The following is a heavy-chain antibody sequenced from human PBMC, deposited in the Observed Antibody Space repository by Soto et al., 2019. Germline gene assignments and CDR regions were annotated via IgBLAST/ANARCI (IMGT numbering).Heavy chain of an antibody. D-gene: IGHD3-10*01. CDR3: VRYLDGAGSYYTDY. CDR2: ISAYNGNT. Sequence: QVQLVQSGAEVKKPGASVKVSCKASGYMVISYGINWVRQAPGQGLEWMGWISAYNGNTKYAQNLQGRVTMTTDTSTSTAYMEMRSLRSDETSLYYGVRYLDGAGSYYTDYWGPGTLVTVSS. CDR1: GYMVISYG. V-gene: IGHV1-18*01. J-gene: IGHJ4*02.